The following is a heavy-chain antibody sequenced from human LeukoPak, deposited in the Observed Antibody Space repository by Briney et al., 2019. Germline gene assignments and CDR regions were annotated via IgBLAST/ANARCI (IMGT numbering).Heavy chain of an antibody. D-gene: IGHD3-16*01. J-gene: IGHJ6*02. CDR3: ARGGGLDV. V-gene: IGHV3-7*03. Sequence: GGSLRLSCAASGFTFSNFWMHWARQAPGKGLEWVASINHNGNVSYYVDSVKGRFTISRDNAKNSLYLQMSNLRAEDTAVYFCARGGGLDVWGQGATVTVSS. CDR1: GFTFSNFW. CDR2: INHNGNVS.